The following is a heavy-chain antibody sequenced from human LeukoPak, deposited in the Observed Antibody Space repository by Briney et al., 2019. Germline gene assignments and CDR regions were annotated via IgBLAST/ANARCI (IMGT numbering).Heavy chain of an antibody. CDR1: GGSFSDYY. D-gene: IGHD3-10*01. Sequence: SETLSLTCAVYGGSFSDYYWAWIRQPPGKGLEWIGEINHNGDINYNPSLKSRVTLSLDTSMNHVSLRLTSVTAADTGVYYCARGFLAQFYGSGSHDYWGQGTLVSVSS. CDR3: ARGFLAQFYGSGSHDY. CDR2: INHNGDI. V-gene: IGHV4-34*01. J-gene: IGHJ4*02.